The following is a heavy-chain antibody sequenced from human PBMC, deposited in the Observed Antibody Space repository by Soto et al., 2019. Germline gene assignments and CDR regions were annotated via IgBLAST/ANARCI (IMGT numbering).Heavy chain of an antibody. J-gene: IGHJ4*02. Sequence: GGSVKVSFKACGYTLTSYDINLVRQATGQGLEWMGWMNPNSGNAGYAQKFHGRVTMTRNTSISTAYMELSSLRSEDTAVYYCARSLRFLEWLLNYYFDYWGQGTLVTVSS. CDR2: MNPNSGNA. D-gene: IGHD3-3*01. V-gene: IGHV1-8*01. CDR3: ARSLRFLEWLLNYYFDY. CDR1: GYTLTSYD.